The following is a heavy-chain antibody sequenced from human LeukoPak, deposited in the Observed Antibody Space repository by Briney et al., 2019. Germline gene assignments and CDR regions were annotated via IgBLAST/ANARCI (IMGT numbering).Heavy chain of an antibody. V-gene: IGHV1-18*01. Sequence: GASVKVSCKASGSTFTSFAFSWVRQAPGQGLEWMGWISPYNGNAKYAQNLQGRVTMTADTSTRTVYMELRSLRSDDTAVYYCARVPYDILTGYFNWFDPWGQGTLVTVSS. D-gene: IGHD3-9*01. CDR2: ISPYNGNA. CDR3: ARVPYDILTGYFNWFDP. J-gene: IGHJ5*02. CDR1: GSTFTSFA.